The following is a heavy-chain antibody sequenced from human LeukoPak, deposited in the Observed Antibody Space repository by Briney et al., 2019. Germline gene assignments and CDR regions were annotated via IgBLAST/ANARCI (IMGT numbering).Heavy chain of an antibody. V-gene: IGHV3-53*01. CDR3: ARGSGYSYGFPDY. J-gene: IGHJ4*02. Sequence: GGSLRLSCAASGFTFSNAWMNWVRQAPGKGLEWVSVIYSGDITYYKDSVKGRFTISRDNSKNTLYLQMNSLRAEDTAVYYCARGSGYSYGFPDYWGQGTLVTVSS. CDR1: GFTFSNAW. D-gene: IGHD5-18*01. CDR2: IYSGDIT.